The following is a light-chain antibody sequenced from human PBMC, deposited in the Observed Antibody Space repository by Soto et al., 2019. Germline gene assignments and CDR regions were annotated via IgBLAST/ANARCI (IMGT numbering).Light chain of an antibody. CDR2: EAS. V-gene: IGKV1-39*01. CDR3: QQSYNLPRP. CDR1: QGISTY. J-gene: IGKJ1*01. Sequence: DIPMGSSPASLSDPVGDRVPLTCRASQGISTYLNWYQQKPGKAPKVLIYEASSLQSGVPSRFSGSGSGTDFTLTITSLQPEDFATYYCQQSYNLPRPFGQGTKV.